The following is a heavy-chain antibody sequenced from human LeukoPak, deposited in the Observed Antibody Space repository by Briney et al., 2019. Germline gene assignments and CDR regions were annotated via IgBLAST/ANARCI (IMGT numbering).Heavy chain of an antibody. D-gene: IGHD6-13*01. V-gene: IGHV4-4*07. CDR3: ARGLGSSSREN. J-gene: IGHJ4*02. CDR1: GGSVSSYY. CDR2: IYSSGST. Sequence: SETLSLTCTVSGGSVSSYYWSWIRQPAGKGLEWIGRIYSSGSTDYNPSLKSRVTMSVDTSKNQFSLKLSSVTAADTAVYYCARGLGSSSRENWGQGTLVTVSS.